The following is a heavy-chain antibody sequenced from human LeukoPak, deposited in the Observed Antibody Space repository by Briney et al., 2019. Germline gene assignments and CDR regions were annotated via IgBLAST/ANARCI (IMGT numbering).Heavy chain of an antibody. CDR3: AGAARITMIEVLDC. Sequence: ASVKVSCKASGGTFSSYAISWVRQAPGQGREWMGGIIPIFGTANYAQEFQGRVTITADESTSTAYMELSSLRSEDTAVYYCAGAARITMIEVLDCWGQGTLVTVSS. D-gene: IGHD3-22*01. CDR2: IIPIFGTA. J-gene: IGHJ4*02. CDR1: GGTFSSYA. V-gene: IGHV1-69*13.